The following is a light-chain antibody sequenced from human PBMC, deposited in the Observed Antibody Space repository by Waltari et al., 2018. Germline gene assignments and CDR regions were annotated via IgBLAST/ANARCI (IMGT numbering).Light chain of an antibody. V-gene: IGLV3-25*03. CDR2: KDT. CDR3: QSTDSSGNYVV. CDR1: PLPKQY. J-gene: IGLJ2*01. Sequence: SYELTQPPSVSVSPGQTARITCSGDPLPKQYTFWYQQKPGQAPVMVIYKDTERPSGIPGRLSGSSSGTTATLTSSAVQAEDEADYYCQSTDSSGNYVVFGGGTKLTVL.